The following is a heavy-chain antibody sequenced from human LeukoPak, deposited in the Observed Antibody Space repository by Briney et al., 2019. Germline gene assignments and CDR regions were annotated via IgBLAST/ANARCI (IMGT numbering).Heavy chain of an antibody. D-gene: IGHD2-2*01. CDR1: GFTFSSYS. CDR2: ISYDGSNK. J-gene: IGHJ6*02. CDR3: AKDSTPYYYYYGMDV. V-gene: IGHV3-30*18. Sequence: PGGSLRLSCAASGFTFSSYSMHWVRQAPGKGLEWVAVISYDGSNKYYADSVKGRFTISRDNSKNTLYLQMNSLRAEDTAVYYCAKDSTPYYYYYGMDVWGQGTTVTVPS.